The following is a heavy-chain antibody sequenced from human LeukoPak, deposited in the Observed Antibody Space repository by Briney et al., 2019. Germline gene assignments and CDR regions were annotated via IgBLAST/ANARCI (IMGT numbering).Heavy chain of an antibody. Sequence: SETLSLTCTVSGGSISSCYWSWIRQPPGKGLEWIGYIYYSGSSNYNPSLKSRVTISVDTSKNQFSLNLSSVAAADTAMYYCAREGSGSHYFDYWGQGTLVTVSS. V-gene: IGHV4-59*01. CDR2: IYYSGSS. CDR1: GGSISSCY. D-gene: IGHD1-26*01. CDR3: AREGSGSHYFDY. J-gene: IGHJ4*02.